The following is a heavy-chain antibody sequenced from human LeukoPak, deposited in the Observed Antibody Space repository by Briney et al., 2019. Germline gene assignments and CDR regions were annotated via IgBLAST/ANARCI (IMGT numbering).Heavy chain of an antibody. J-gene: IGHJ5*02. CDR2: IKQDGSEK. D-gene: IGHD3-10*01. V-gene: IGHV3-7*01. CDR1: GFTFSSYW. CDR3: TRGGGEFDP. Sequence: GGSLRLSCAASGFTFSSYWMTWVRQAPGKGLEWVANIKQDGSEKYYVDSVKGRFTISRDNAKKSMYLQMNSLRVDDTATYYCTRGGGEFDPWGQGTRVTVSS.